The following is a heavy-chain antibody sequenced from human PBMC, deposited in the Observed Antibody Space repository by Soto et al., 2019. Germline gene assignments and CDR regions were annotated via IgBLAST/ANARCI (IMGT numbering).Heavy chain of an antibody. CDR3: ATGLFWFGEETYNWFDP. J-gene: IGHJ5*02. CDR2: FNPEDGET. CDR1: GYTLTELS. Sequence: QVQLVQSGAEVKKPGASVKVSCKVSGYTLTELSMHWVRQAPGKGLEWMGGFNPEDGETIYAQKFQGRVTMTEDTSTDTAYMELSSLRSEDTAVYYCATGLFWFGEETYNWFDPWGQGTLVTVSS. D-gene: IGHD3-10*01. V-gene: IGHV1-24*01.